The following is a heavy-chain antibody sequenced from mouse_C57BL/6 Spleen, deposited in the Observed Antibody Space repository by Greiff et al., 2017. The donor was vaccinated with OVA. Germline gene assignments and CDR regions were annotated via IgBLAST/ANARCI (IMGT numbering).Heavy chain of an antibody. V-gene: IGHV1-54*01. CDR3: ARSDSSYYYAMDY. CDR1: GYAFTNYL. Sequence: VQGVESGAELVRPGTSVKVSCKASGYAFTNYLIEWVKQRPGQGLEWIGVINPGSGGTNYNEKFKGKATLTADKSSSTAYMQLSSLTSEDSAVYFCARSDSSYYYAMDYWGQGTSVTVSS. CDR2: INPGSGGT. D-gene: IGHD2-13*01. J-gene: IGHJ4*01.